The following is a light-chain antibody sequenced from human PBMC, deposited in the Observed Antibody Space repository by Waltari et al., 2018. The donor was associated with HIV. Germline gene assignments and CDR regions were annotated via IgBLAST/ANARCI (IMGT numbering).Light chain of an antibody. J-gene: IGLJ2*01. Sequence: QSALTQPPSASGSPGQSVTISCTGTSSDVGAYKYVSWYQQHPGKAPKLVICEVSKRPSGVPDRFSGSKSGNTASLTVSGLHAEDEADYYCTSYGGSNNVLFGGGTKLTVL. CDR2: EVS. CDR3: TSYGGSNNVL. V-gene: IGLV2-8*01. CDR1: SSDVGAYKY.